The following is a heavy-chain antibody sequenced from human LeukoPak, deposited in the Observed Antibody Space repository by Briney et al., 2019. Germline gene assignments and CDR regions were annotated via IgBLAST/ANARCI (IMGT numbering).Heavy chain of an antibody. Sequence: PGGSLRLSCAASELTLNSNRMHWVRHAPGKGLVWVSRINSDGSTTNYADSVKGRFTISRDNAKNTLYLQMNSLRAEDTAVYYCTSYTSGWNWGQGTLVTVSS. V-gene: IGHV3-74*01. D-gene: IGHD6-19*01. CDR2: INSDGSTT. CDR1: ELTLNSNR. CDR3: TSYTSGWN. J-gene: IGHJ4*02.